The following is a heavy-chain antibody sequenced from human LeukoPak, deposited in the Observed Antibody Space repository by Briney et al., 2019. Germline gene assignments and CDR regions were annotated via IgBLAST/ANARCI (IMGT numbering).Heavy chain of an antibody. D-gene: IGHD3-10*01. J-gene: IGHJ3*02. CDR1: GYTFTSYG. V-gene: IGHV1-18*01. Sequence: ASVKVSCKASGYTFTSYGISWVRQAPGQGLEWMGWISAYNGNTNYAQKFQGRVTITTDESTSTAYMELSSLRSEDTAVYYCARDLAGTTYHYGSGEGAFDIWGQGTMVTVSS. CDR3: ARDLAGTTYHYGSGEGAFDI. CDR2: ISAYNGNT.